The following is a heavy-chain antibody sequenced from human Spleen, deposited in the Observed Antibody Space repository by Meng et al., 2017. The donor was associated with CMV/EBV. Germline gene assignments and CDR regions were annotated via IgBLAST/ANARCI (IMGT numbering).Heavy chain of an antibody. CDR1: GFTFSSYA. CDR2: LSYDGSSK. Sequence: GESLKISCAASGFTFSSYAMSWVRQAPGKGLEWVAVLSYDGSSKFYADPVKGRFTISSDSTRNTLYLQMNSLRAEDTAVYYCARETQKRDYYGMDVWGRGTTVTVSS. V-gene: IGHV3-30*04. J-gene: IGHJ6*02. CDR3: ARETQKRDYYGMDV.